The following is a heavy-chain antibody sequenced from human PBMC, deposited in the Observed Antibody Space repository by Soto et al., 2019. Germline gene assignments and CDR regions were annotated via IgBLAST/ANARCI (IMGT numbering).Heavy chain of an antibody. V-gene: IGHV4-4*07. CDR3: ATDESYDSYYCFNH. CDR1: GGAITAYY. J-gene: IGHJ5*01. D-gene: IGHD3-22*01. CDR2: VYSTGST. Sequence: SETLSLTFTVSGGAITAYYWSWIRQPVGEGLQWIGRVYSTGSTNYNPSLRRRVTMSVDTSQNQFFLRLSSVTAADTAVYYCATDESYDSYYCFNHWDQEILFTASS.